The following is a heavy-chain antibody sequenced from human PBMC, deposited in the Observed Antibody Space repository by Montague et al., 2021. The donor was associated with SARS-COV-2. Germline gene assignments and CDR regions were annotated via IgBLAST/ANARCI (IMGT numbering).Heavy chain of an antibody. Sequence: SETLSLTCTVSGGSISSSDYYWGWIRQPPGKGLEWIGSLFYSVNTYYNPSLKSRVTISVDTYKNQFSLKLCSVTAADTAVYYCARTNYDFWRGHQRGGAFDIWGQGTMVTVSS. D-gene: IGHD3-3*01. CDR2: LFYSVNT. CDR3: ARTNYDFWRGHQRGGAFDI. J-gene: IGHJ3*02. V-gene: IGHV4-39*01. CDR1: GGSISSSDYY.